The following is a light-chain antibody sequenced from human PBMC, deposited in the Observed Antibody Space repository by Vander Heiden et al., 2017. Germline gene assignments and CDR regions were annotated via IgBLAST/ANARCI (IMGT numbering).Light chain of an antibody. Sequence: EIVLTPSPGTLSLSPGERATLSCRASQSVSINYLAWYQQKPGQAPRLLIYGASSRATGIPDRFSGSGSGTDFTLTISRLEPEDFAVYSCQQYGSSPYTFDQGTKLEIK. J-gene: IGKJ2*01. CDR2: GAS. V-gene: IGKV3-20*01. CDR3: QQYGSSPYT. CDR1: QSVSINY.